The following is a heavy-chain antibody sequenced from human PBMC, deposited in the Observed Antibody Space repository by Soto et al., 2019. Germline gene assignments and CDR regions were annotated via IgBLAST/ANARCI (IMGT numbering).Heavy chain of an antibody. CDR1: GFTVRGNY. V-gene: IGHV3-53*01. D-gene: IGHD3-22*01. CDR3: ARMPMLITTYQYHFDY. CDR2: IYIGGGT. Sequence: GGSLRLSCAASGFTVRGNYMGLVRQGPGKGLECVSLIYIGGGTYYADSVKGRFTISRDNSKNTLYIQMNSLRVDDTAVYYCARMPMLITTYQYHFDYWGQGTLVTVSS. J-gene: IGHJ4*02.